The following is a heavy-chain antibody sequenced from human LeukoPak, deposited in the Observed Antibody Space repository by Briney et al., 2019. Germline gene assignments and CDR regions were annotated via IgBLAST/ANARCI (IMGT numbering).Heavy chain of an antibody. CDR3: ARDGIICGGDCYPYNWFDP. Sequence: GGSLRLSCAAPGFTFSSYSMNWVRQAPGKGLEWVSSISSSSSYIYYGDSVKGRFTISRDNAKNSLSLQMNSLRAEDTAVYYCARDGIICGGDCYPYNWFDPWGQGTLVTASS. V-gene: IGHV3-21*01. CDR1: GFTFSSYS. J-gene: IGHJ5*02. CDR2: ISSSSSYI. D-gene: IGHD2-21*01.